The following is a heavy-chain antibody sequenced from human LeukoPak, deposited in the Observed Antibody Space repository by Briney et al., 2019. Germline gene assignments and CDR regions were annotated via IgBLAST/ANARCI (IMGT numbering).Heavy chain of an antibody. CDR2: MNPNSGNT. CDR1: GYTFTNYD. V-gene: IGHV1-8*03. J-gene: IGHJ4*02. CDR3: ARRSDYYDSSAYYY. D-gene: IGHD3-22*01. Sequence: ASVKVSCKASGYTFTNYDINWVRQATGQGLEWMGWMNPNSGNTGYAQKFQGRVTINRDTSIGTAYMEPSSLRSEEPAVYYCARRSDYYDSSAYYYWGQGTLVTVSS.